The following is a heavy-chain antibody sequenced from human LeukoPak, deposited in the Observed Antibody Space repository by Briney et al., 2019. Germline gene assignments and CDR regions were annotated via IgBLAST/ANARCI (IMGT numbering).Heavy chain of an antibody. Sequence: GGSLRLSCAASGFTFSRHGMHWVRQAPGKGLEWVSAISGSGGSTYYADSVKGRFTISRDNSKNTLYLQMNSLRAEDTAVYYCAKTLSGWLDYWGQGTLVTVSS. D-gene: IGHD6-19*01. J-gene: IGHJ4*02. CDR3: AKTLSGWLDY. CDR1: GFTFSRHG. CDR2: ISGSGGST. V-gene: IGHV3-23*01.